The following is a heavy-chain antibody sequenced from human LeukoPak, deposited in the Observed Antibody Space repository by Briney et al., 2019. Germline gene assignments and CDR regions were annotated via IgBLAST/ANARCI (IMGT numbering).Heavy chain of an antibody. CDR3: ASKIVGAFSSWFDP. CDR2: IIPIFGTA. V-gene: IGHV1-69*06. D-gene: IGHD1-26*01. J-gene: IGHJ5*02. CDR1: GGTFSSYA. Sequence: GASVKVSCKASGGTFSSYAISWVRQAPGQGLEWMGGIIPIFGTANYAQKFQGRVTITADKSTSTAYMELSSLRSEDTAVYYCASKIVGAFSSWFDPWGQGTLVIVSS.